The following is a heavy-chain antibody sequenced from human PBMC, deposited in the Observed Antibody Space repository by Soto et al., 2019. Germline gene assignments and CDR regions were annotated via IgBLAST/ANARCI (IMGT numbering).Heavy chain of an antibody. CDR1: GGSISSYY. D-gene: IGHD1-26*01. CDR3: ARHTGSGSYYYSGMDV. Sequence: NPSETLSLTCTVSGGSISSYYWSWIRQPPGKGLEWIAYMSYSGSTKYNPSLKSRVTISVDTSKNQCSLKLSSVTAADTAVYYCARHTGSGSYYYSGMDVWGQGTTVTVSS. V-gene: IGHV4-59*01. CDR2: MSYSGST. J-gene: IGHJ6*02.